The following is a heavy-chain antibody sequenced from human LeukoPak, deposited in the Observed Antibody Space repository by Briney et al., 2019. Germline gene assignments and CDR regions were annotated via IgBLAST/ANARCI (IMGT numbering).Heavy chain of an antibody. Sequence: PGRSLRLSCAASGFTFSSYGMHWVRQAPGEGLEWVAVISYDESNKYYADSVKGRFTISRDNSKNTLYLQMNSLRAEDTAVYYCAKDRGTPPGGYSYGFAHLFDYWGQGTLVTVSS. CDR3: AKDRGTPPGGYSYGFAHLFDY. V-gene: IGHV3-30*18. CDR2: ISYDESNK. J-gene: IGHJ4*02. D-gene: IGHD5-18*01. CDR1: GFTFSSYG.